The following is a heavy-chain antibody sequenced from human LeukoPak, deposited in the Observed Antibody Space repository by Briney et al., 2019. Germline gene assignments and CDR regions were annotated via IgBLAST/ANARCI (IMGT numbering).Heavy chain of an antibody. CDR3: ARHTSIRDAFDI. Sequence: SETLSLTCTVSGGSISSYYWSWIRQPPGKGLEWTGYIYYGGSTNYNPSLKSRVTISVDTSKNQFSLKLSSVTAADTAVYYCARHTSIRDAFDIWGQGTMVTVSS. CDR1: GGSISSYY. V-gene: IGHV4-59*08. D-gene: IGHD4-17*01. J-gene: IGHJ3*02. CDR2: IYYGGST.